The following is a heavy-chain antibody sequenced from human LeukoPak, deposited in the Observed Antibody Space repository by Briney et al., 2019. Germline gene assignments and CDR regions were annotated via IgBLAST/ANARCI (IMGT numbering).Heavy chain of an antibody. D-gene: IGHD5-12*01. CDR1: GYTFTSYV. CDR3: ARVRDGYIDY. J-gene: IGHJ4*02. V-gene: IGHV1-18*04. CDR2: ICAYNGNT. Sequence: GASVKDSCKASGYTFTSYVISWVRQAPGQGLEWMGWICAYNGNTNYAQNLQGRVTPTTDTSTSTAYMELKSLRSDDTAVYYCARVRDGYIDYWGQGTLVTVSS.